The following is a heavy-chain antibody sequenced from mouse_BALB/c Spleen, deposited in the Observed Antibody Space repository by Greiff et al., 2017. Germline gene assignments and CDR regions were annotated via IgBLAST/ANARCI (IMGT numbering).Heavy chain of an antibody. D-gene: IGHD2-2*01. Sequence: EVKLVESGGGLVQPGGSLRLSCATSGFTFTDYYMSWVRQPPGKALEWLGFIRNKANGYTTEYSASVKGRFTISRDNSQSILYLQMNTLRAEDSATYYCARAPYGYDGWFAYWGQGTLVTVSA. CDR3: ARAPYGYDGWFAY. CDR2: IRNKANGYTT. V-gene: IGHV7-3*02. J-gene: IGHJ3*01. CDR1: GFTFTDYY.